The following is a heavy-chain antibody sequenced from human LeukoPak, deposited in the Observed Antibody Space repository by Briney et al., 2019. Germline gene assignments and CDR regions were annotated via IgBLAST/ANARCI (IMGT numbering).Heavy chain of an antibody. CDR2: IYPVDSDT. V-gene: IGHV5-51*01. CDR3: ARHRDCSSTSCYTPNDAFDI. D-gene: IGHD2-2*02. J-gene: IGHJ3*02. CDR1: GYSFTRHW. Sequence: REALKVPCKGFGYSFTRHWIGLVRQMPGKGLEWMGVIYPVDSDTRYSPSFQGQVTISADKSISTAYLQWSSLKALDTAMYYCARHRDCSSTSCYTPNDAFDIWGQGTMVTVSS.